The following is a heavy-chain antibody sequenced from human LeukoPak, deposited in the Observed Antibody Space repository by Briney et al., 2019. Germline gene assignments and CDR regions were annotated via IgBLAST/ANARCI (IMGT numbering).Heavy chain of an antibody. CDR3: AKDRSCTNDICHGDFDY. V-gene: IGHV3-23*01. J-gene: IGHJ4*02. Sequence: GGSLRLPCAASGFTFSSYAVSWVRQAPGKGLEWVSSISGSGGSTYSADSVKGRFTISRDNSKNTLYLQMNSLRAEDTALYYCAKDRSCTNDICHGDFDYWGQGTVLTVSS. CDR1: GFTFSSYA. D-gene: IGHD2-8*01. CDR2: ISGSGGST.